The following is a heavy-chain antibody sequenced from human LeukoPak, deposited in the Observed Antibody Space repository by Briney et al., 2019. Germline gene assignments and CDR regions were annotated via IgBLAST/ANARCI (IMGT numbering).Heavy chain of an antibody. CDR2: ISSDGYTI. V-gene: IGHV3-48*01. D-gene: IGHD2-2*01. Sequence: GGSLRLSCAASGFTFSNYNMNWVRQAPGKGLEWVSYISSDGYTIFYADSVQGRFTISRDNAKNSLFLQMSSLRAEDTAMYYCARPYCSSTSCPTFDDWGQGTLVTVSS. CDR1: GFTFSNYN. CDR3: ARPYCSSTSCPTFDD. J-gene: IGHJ4*02.